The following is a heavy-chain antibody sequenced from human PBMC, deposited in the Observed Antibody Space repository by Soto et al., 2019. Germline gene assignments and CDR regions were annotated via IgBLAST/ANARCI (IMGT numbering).Heavy chain of an antibody. CDR1: GFTFSSYG. D-gene: IGHD3-22*01. J-gene: IGHJ4*02. CDR2: ISYDGSNK. CDR3: AKDVAPTMIVVVGDY. Sequence: GGSLRLSCAASGFTFSSYGMHWVRQAPGKGLEWVAVISYDGSNKYYADSVKGRSTISRDNSKNTLYLQMNSLRAEDTAVYYCAKDVAPTMIVVVGDYWGQGTLVTVSS. V-gene: IGHV3-30*18.